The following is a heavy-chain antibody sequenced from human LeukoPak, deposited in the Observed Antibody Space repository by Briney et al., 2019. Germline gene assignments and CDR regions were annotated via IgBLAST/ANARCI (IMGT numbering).Heavy chain of an antibody. J-gene: IGHJ4*02. Sequence: SETLSLTCTVSGGSISSGDNYWSWIRQPPGKGLEWIGYIYHSGSTYYNPSLKSRVTISVDRSKNQFSLKLSSVTAADTAVYYCASNPSYYFDYWGQGTLVTVSS. V-gene: IGHV4-30-2*01. CDR3: ASNPSYYFDY. CDR1: GGSISSGDNY. CDR2: IYHSGST. D-gene: IGHD6-6*01.